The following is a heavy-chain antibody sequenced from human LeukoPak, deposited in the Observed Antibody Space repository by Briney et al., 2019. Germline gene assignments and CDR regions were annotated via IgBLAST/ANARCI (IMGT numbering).Heavy chain of an antibody. V-gene: IGHV3-20*04. Sequence: PGGSLRLSCAASGFTFDDYGMSWVRQAPGKGLEWVSGINWNGGSTGYADSVKGRFTISRDNAKNSLYLQMNSLRAEDTALYYCARDAPEYGDFPTDGGYGDYWGQGTLVTVSS. CDR3: ARDAPEYGDFPTDGGYGDY. J-gene: IGHJ4*02. CDR1: GFTFDDYG. CDR2: INWNGGST. D-gene: IGHD4-17*01.